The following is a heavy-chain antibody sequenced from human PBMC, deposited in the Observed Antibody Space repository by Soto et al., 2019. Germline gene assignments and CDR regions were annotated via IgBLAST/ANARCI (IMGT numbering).Heavy chain of an antibody. D-gene: IGHD5-12*01. CDR1: GGSVSSGSYY. V-gene: IGHV4-61*01. J-gene: IGHJ6*02. CDR3: ARLYSGYDSDYYDGMDV. CDR2: IYYSGST. Sequence: QVQLQESGPGLVKPSETLSLTCTVSGGSVSSGSYYWSWIRQPPGKGLEWIGYIYYSGSTNYNPSLKSRVTISVDTSKNQFSLKLSSVTAADTAVYYCARLYSGYDSDYYDGMDVWGQGTTVTVSS.